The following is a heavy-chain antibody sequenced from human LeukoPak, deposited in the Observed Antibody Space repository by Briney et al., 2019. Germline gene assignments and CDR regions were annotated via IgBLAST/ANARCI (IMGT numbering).Heavy chain of an antibody. CDR3: ARGYDTIFGVVITDDAFDI. V-gene: IGHV4-59*01. CDR1: GGSISSYY. D-gene: IGHD3-3*01. Sequence: SETLSLTCTVSGGSISSYYWSWIRQPPGKGLEWIGYIYYSGSTNYNPSLKSRVTISVDTSKNQFSLKLSSVTAADTPVYYCARGYDTIFGVVITDDAFDIWGQGTMVTVSS. CDR2: IYYSGST. J-gene: IGHJ3*02.